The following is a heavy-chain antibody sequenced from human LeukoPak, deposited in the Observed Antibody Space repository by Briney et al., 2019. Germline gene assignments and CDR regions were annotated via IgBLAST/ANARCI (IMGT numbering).Heavy chain of an antibody. D-gene: IGHD1-26*01. CDR3: QGGRF. CDR2: IKSKTDGGTT. Sequence: GGSLRLSCSASGFNFTNAWMSWVRQAPGKGLEWVGRIKSKTDGGTTDYAAPVKGRFSISRDDSKNTLYLQMNSLKSEDTAVYYCQGGRFWGQGTLVTVSS. CDR1: GFNFTNAW. J-gene: IGHJ4*02. V-gene: IGHV3-15*01.